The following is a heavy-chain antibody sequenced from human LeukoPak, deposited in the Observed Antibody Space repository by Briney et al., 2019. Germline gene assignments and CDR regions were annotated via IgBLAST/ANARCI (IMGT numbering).Heavy chain of an antibody. J-gene: IGHJ6*03. CDR3: AKDVAAGPRYYYYYMDV. V-gene: IGHV3-23*01. D-gene: IGHD6-6*01. CDR1: GFTFSSYG. CDR2: ISGSGGNT. Sequence: GGSLRLSCAASGFTFSSYGMSWVRQAPGKGLEWVSAISGSGGNTYYADPVKGRFTISRDNSKNTLYLQMNSLRAEDTAVYYCAKDVAAGPRYYYYYMDVWGKGTTVTISS.